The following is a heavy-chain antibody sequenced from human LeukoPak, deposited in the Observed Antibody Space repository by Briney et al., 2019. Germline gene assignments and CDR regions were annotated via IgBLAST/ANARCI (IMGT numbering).Heavy chain of an antibody. CDR3: ARRGRGSRGPYFDY. CDR1: GGSFSDYY. CDR2: INHSGST. Sequence: SETLSLTCAVYGGSFSDYYWSWIRQPPGKGLEWIGEINHSGSTNYNPSLKSRVTISVDTSKNQFSLKLSSVTAADTAVYYCARRGRGSRGPYFDYWGQGTLVTVSS. D-gene: IGHD1-26*01. V-gene: IGHV4-34*01. J-gene: IGHJ4*02.